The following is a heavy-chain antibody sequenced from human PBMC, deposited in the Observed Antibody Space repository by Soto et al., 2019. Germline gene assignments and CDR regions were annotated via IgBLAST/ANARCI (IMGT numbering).Heavy chain of an antibody. CDR3: ARGDYDILTGIPLYYYYGMDV. V-gene: IGHV3-21*01. CDR1: GFTSSSYS. Sequence: GSLRLSCAASGFTSSSYSMNWVRQAPGKGLEWVSSISSSSSYIYYADSVKGRFTISRDNAKNSLYLQMNSLRAEDTAVYYCARGDYDILTGIPLYYYYGMDVWGQGTTVTVSS. D-gene: IGHD3-9*01. CDR2: ISSSSSYI. J-gene: IGHJ6*02.